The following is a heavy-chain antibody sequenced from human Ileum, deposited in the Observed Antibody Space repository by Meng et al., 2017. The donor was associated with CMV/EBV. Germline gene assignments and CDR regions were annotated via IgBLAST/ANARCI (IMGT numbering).Heavy chain of an antibody. CDR2: IPNSGTT. Sequence: SETLSLTCTVSGGAIGSFYCTWIRQTPEKGLEWIGYIPNSGTTNYNPSLKSRLTMSVDASQNQFSLNLSSVTAADTAVYYCARGRVYYDGWNPPYGMDVWGRGTTVTVSS. D-gene: IGHD3-3*01. CDR1: GGAIGSFY. J-gene: IGHJ6*02. V-gene: IGHV4-59*01. CDR3: ARGRVYYDGWNPPYGMDV.